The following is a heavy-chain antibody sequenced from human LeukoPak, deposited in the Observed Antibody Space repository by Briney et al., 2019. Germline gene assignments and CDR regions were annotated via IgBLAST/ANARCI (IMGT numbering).Heavy chain of an antibody. CDR3: ARPYCTGGSCSFGWFDP. V-gene: IGHV1-46*01. CDR1: GYTFSSYF. D-gene: IGHD2-15*01. Sequence: ASVKVSCKASGYTFSSYFMHWVRQAPGQGLEWMGMINPGGGGTSYAQKFQGRVTMTRDTSTSTVYTEVSSLRSEDAAVYYCARPYCTGGSCSFGWFDPWGQGTLVTVSS. CDR2: INPGGGGT. J-gene: IGHJ5*02.